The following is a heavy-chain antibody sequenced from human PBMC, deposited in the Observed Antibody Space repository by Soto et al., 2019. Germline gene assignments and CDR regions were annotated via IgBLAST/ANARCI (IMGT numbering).Heavy chain of an antibody. CDR1: GYTFTSYA. CDR2: INAGNGNT. D-gene: IGHD6-6*01. CDR3: ARDRGRVAAPYGMDV. Sequence: VASVKVSCKASGYTFTSYAMHWVRQAPGQRLEWMGWINAGNGNTKYSQKFQGRVTITRDTSASTAYMELSSLRSEDTAVYYCARDRGRVAAPYGMDVWGQGTTVTVSS. J-gene: IGHJ6*02. V-gene: IGHV1-3*01.